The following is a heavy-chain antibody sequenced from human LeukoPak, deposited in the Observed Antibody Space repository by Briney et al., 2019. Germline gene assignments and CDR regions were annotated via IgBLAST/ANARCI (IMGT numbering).Heavy chain of an antibody. V-gene: IGHV3-66*01. J-gene: IGHJ3*01. D-gene: IGHD3-10*01. CDR1: GFTVSSNY. CDR2: IYSGSTT. CDR3: ARESMVRLVGAFDV. Sequence: PGGSLRLSCAASGFTVSSNYMNWVRQAPGKGLEWVSVIYSGSTTYYADSVKGRFTISRDNSKNTLYLQMNSLRAEDTAVYYCARESMVRLVGAFDVWGQGTMVTVSS.